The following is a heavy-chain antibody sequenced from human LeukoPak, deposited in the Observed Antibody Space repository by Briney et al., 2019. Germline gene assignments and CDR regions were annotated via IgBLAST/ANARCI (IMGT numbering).Heavy chain of an antibody. CDR2: ISSSGSTI. CDR3: ARDGGYDRINDAFDI. J-gene: IGHJ3*02. Sequence: KPSETLSLTCAVSGYSISSGYYWGWIRQAPGKGLEWVSYISSSGSTIYYADSVKGRFTISRDNAKNSLYLQMNSLRAEDTAVYYCARDGGYDRINDAFDIWGQGTMVTVSS. CDR1: GYSISSGYY. D-gene: IGHD5-12*01. V-gene: IGHV3-11*01.